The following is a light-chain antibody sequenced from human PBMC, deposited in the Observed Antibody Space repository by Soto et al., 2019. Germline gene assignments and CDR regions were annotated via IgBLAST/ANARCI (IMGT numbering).Light chain of an antibody. CDR1: SSDVGTYNY. V-gene: IGLV2-14*01. CDR2: EVS. J-gene: IGLJ1*01. CDR3: SSYTSSSTPYYV. Sequence: QSALTQPASVSGSPGQSITISCTGTSSDVGTYNYVSWYQHHPGKAPKLIIYEVSNRPSGVSNRFSGSKSGNTASLTISGLQAEDEADYYCSSYTSSSTPYYVFGTGTKLTVL.